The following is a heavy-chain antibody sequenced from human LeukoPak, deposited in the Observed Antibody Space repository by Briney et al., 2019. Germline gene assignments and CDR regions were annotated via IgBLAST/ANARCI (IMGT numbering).Heavy chain of an antibody. D-gene: IGHD6-19*01. CDR1: GGSISSGSYY. CDR3: ARDGSYSSGWYAGKFDY. J-gene: IGHJ4*02. V-gene: IGHV4-61*02. CDR2: IYTSGST. Sequence: SETLSLTCTVPGGSISSGSYYWSWIRQPAGKGLEWIGRIYTSGSTNYNPSLKSRVTISVDTSKNQFSLKLSSVTAADTAVYYCARDGSYSSGWYAGKFDYWGQGTLVTVSS.